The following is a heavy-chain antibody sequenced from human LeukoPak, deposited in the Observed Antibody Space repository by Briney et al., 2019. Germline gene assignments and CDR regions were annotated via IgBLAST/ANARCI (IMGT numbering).Heavy chain of an antibody. CDR2: ISGSGDST. D-gene: IGHD2-15*01. Sequence: GGSLRLSCAASGFTFSSYAMSWVRQAPGKGLEWVSAISGSGDSTYYADSVKGRFTISRDNSKNTLYLQMNSLRAEDTAVYYCTRVVSEDCSGGSCYPPLDYWGQGTLVTVSS. V-gene: IGHV3-23*01. CDR1: GFTFSSYA. CDR3: TRVVSEDCSGGSCYPPLDY. J-gene: IGHJ4*02.